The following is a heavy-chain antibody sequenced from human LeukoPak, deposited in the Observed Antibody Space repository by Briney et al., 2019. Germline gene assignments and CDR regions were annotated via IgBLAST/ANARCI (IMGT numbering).Heavy chain of an antibody. CDR3: ARHGIVVVMYFDY. D-gene: IGHD3-22*01. J-gene: IGHJ4*02. CDR2: IYYSGST. CDR1: GGSISSSSHY. V-gene: IGHV4-39*01. Sequence: SETLSLTCTVSGGSISSSSHYWGWIRQPPGKGLEWIGSIYYSGSTYYNPSLKSRVTISVDTSKNQFSLKLSSVTAADTAVYYCARHGIVVVMYFDYWGQGTLVTVSS.